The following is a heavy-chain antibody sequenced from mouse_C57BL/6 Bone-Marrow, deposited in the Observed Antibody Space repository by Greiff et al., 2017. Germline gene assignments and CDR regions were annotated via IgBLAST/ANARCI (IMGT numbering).Heavy chain of an antibody. V-gene: IGHV10-1*01. CDR1: GFSFNTYA. J-gene: IGHJ1*03. Sequence: EVQRVESGGGLVQPKGSLKLSCAASGFSFNTYAMNWVRQAPGKGLEWVARIRSKSNNYATYYADSVKDRFTISRDDSESMLYLQMNNLKTEDTAMYYCVRSFYDFWYFDVWGTGTTVTVSS. D-gene: IGHD2-4*01. CDR2: IRSKSNNYAT. CDR3: VRSFYDFWYFDV.